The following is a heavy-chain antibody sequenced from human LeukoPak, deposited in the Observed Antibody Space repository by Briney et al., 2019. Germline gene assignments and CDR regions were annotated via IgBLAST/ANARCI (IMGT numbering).Heavy chain of an antibody. D-gene: IGHD3-22*01. CDR3: ARLLRPRYYYDSSGYYVDY. CDR1: GFTFSSYW. J-gene: IGHJ4*02. Sequence: GGSLRLSCAASGFTFSSYWMSWVRQAPGKGLEWVANIKQDGSEKYYVDSVKGRFTISRDNAKNSLYLQMNSLRAEDTAVYYCARLLRPRYYYDSSGYYVDYWGQGTLVTVSS. V-gene: IGHV3-7*01. CDR2: IKQDGSEK.